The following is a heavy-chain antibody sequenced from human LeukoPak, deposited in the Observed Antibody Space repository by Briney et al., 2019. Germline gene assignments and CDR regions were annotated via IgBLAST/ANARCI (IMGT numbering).Heavy chain of an antibody. CDR2: ISSSSSYI. V-gene: IGHV3-21*01. J-gene: IGHJ6*02. CDR1: GFTFSSYS. CDR3: ARDSYCSSTSCYPPPYGMGV. D-gene: IGHD2-2*01. Sequence: KAGGSLRLSCAASGFTFSSYSMNWVRQAPGKGLEWVSSISSSSSYIYYADSVKGRFTISRDNAKNSLYLQMNSLRAEDTAVYYCARDSYCSSTSCYPPPYGMGVWGQGTTVTVSS.